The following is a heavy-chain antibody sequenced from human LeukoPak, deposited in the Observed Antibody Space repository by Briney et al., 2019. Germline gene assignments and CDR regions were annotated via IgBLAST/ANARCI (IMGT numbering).Heavy chain of an antibody. CDR1: GFTFGDYA. Sequence: GGSLRLSCTASGFTFGDYAMSWLRESPGRGLEGVGFIRSKACGGTTEYAASVKGRFTISRDDSKSIAYLQMNNMKTEDTAVYYCTRDGIQLWFPFDYWGQGTLVTVSS. CDR2: IRSKACGGTT. V-gene: IGHV3-49*03. D-gene: IGHD5-18*01. CDR3: TRDGIQLWFPFDY. J-gene: IGHJ4*02.